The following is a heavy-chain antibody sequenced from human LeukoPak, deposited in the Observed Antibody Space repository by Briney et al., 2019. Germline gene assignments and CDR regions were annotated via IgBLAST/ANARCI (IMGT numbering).Heavy chain of an antibody. CDR2: SNPNRGGT. CDR3: ARVIDYGDYVDI. D-gene: IGHD4-17*01. CDR1: GYTFTGYY. J-gene: IGHJ3*02. V-gene: IGHV1-2*02. Sequence: ASVKVSCKASGYTFTGYYMHWVRQAPGQGLEWMGWSNPNRGGTNYAQKVQGRVTMTRDTSISTAYMELSRLRSDDTAVYYCARVIDYGDYVDIWGQGTMVTVS.